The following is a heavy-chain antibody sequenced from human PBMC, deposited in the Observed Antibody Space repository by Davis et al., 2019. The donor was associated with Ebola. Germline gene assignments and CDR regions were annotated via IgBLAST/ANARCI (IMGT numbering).Heavy chain of an antibody. D-gene: IGHD3-3*01. V-gene: IGHV1-18*04. CDR3: ARVLGDYDFWSGYPRNWFDP. J-gene: IGHJ5*02. CDR1: GYTFTNYG. CDR2: INPHNGNT. Sequence: ASVKVSCKASGYTFTNYGITWVRQAPGQGLEWMGWINPHNGNTNYAQKFQGRVTITRDTSASTAYMELSSLRSEDTAVYYCARVLGDYDFWSGYPRNWFDPWGQGTLVTVSS.